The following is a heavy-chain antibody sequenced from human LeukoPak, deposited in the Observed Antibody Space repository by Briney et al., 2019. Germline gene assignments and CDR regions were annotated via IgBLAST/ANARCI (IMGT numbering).Heavy chain of an antibody. Sequence: SVKVSCKASGGTFSRFTISWVRQAPGQGFGWMGGITPIFGTANFAQKFQGRVSITADESTSTAFMELSSLRSEDTAVYYCAREWGLESSGYYYAYWGQGTLVTVSS. D-gene: IGHD3-22*01. V-gene: IGHV1-69*13. J-gene: IGHJ4*02. CDR2: ITPIFGTA. CDR3: AREWGLESSGYYYAY. CDR1: GGTFSRFT.